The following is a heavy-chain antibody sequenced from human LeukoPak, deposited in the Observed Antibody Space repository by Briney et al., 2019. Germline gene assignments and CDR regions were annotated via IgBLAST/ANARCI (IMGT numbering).Heavy chain of an antibody. D-gene: IGHD6-19*01. Sequence: SETLSLTCTVSSASISTYYWSWIRQPPGKGLEWIGYIYYSGNTNYNPSLKSRVTISVDTSKSQFSLQLTSVTAADTALYYCARGTIAVAGLFDYWGQGTLVTVSS. CDR2: IYYSGNT. CDR3: ARGTIAVAGLFDY. CDR1: SASISTYY. J-gene: IGHJ4*02. V-gene: IGHV4-59*01.